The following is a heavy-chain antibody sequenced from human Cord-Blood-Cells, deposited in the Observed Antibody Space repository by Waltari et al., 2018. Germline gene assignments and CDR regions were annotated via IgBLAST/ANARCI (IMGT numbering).Heavy chain of an antibody. V-gene: IGHV5-51*01. CDR1: VYSFTSSW. J-gene: IGHJ4*02. CDR3: ARHFGYCTNGVCYTEYYFDY. D-gene: IGHD2-8*01. CDR2: IYPGDSDT. Sequence: EVQLVQSGAEVKKPGESLTISCQGSVYSFTSSWIGCVRQMPGKGLEWMGIIYPGDSDTRYSPSFQGQVTISADKAISTAYLQWSSLKASDTAMYYCARHFGYCTNGVCYTEYYFDYWGQGTLVTVSS.